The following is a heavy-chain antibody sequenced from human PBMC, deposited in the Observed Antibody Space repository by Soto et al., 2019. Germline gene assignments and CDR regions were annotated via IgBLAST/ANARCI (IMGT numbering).Heavy chain of an antibody. CDR1: GFTFSSYA. D-gene: IGHD4-17*01. CDR3: AKEGEDYGEGQRHRFDP. V-gene: IGHV3-23*01. Sequence: PGGSLRLSCAASGFTFSSYAMSWVRQAPGKGLEWVSAISGSGGSTYYADSVKGRFTISRDNSKNTLYLQMNSLRAEDMAVYYCAKEGEDYGEGQRHRFDPWGQGTLVTVSS. CDR2: ISGSGGST. J-gene: IGHJ5*02.